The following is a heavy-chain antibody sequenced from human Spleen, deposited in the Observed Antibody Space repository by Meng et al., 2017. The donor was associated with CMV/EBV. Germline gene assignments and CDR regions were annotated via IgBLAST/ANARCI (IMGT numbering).Heavy chain of an antibody. D-gene: IGHD1-26*01. CDR1: GFPFSSYA. V-gene: IGHV3-23*01. J-gene: IGHJ3*02. CDR2: TTSSGRST. CDR3: ARDGRLGGSRLGAFDI. Sequence: GGSLRLSCAASGFPFSSYAMSWVRQAPGKGLEWVSGTTSSGRSTYYADSVKGRFTISRDNTKNSLYLQMNNLRGDDTAVYYCARDGRLGGSRLGAFDIWGQGTMVTVSS.